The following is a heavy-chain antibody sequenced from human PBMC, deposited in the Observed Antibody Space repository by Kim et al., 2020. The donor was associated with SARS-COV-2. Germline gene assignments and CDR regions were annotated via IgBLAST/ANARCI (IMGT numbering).Heavy chain of an antibody. D-gene: IGHD3-16*02. CDR3: ARKASWSRYTNFDF. V-gene: IGHV4-31*03. J-gene: IGHJ4*02. CDR1: GGSISSVGDY. Sequence: TLSLTCTVSGGSISSVGDYWSWIRQSPGKGLEWIGYMSYTGAANYNPSLKSRVTISVDTSKNQFSLKLSFVSAADTAVYYCARKASWSRYTNFDFWGQGTLVTVSS. CDR2: MSYTGAA.